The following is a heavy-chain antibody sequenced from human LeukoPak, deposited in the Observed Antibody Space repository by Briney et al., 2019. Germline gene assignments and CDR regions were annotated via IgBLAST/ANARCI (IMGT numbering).Heavy chain of an antibody. D-gene: IGHD3-22*01. CDR3: ATSRYYYDSSGYPEYFQH. CDR1: GFTFSSYG. Sequence: SGGSLRLSCAASGFTFSSYGMHWVRQAPGKGLEWVAFIRYDGSNKYYADSVKGRFTISRDNSKNTLYLQMKSLRAEDTAVYYCATSRYYYDSSGYPEYFQHWGQGTLVSVSS. CDR2: IRYDGSNK. V-gene: IGHV3-30*02. J-gene: IGHJ1*01.